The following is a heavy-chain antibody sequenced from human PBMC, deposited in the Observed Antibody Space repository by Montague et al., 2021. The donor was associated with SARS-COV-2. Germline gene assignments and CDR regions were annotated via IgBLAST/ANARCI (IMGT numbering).Heavy chain of an antibody. Sequence: SETLSLTCTVSGFSISTGYCWGWIRQPPGKGLGWIGSIYHSGSTXYNPPLKSRVTISVDTSKNQFSLKLSSVTAADTAVYYCASSYDSTGHVGYWGQGTLVTVSS. V-gene: IGHV4-38-2*02. J-gene: IGHJ4*02. CDR3: ASSYDSTGHVGY. CDR2: IYHSGST. CDR1: GFSISTGYC. D-gene: IGHD3-22*01.